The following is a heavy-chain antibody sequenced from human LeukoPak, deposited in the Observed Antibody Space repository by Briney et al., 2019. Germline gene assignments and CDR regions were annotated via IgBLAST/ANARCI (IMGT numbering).Heavy chain of an antibody. Sequence: GESLKISCKGSGYSFTSYWIGWVRQMPGNGLEWMGIIYPGDSDTRYSPSFQGQVTISADKSISTAYLQWSSLKASDTAMYYCARRVAVADTGFDYWGQGTLVTVSS. CDR3: ARRVAVADTGFDY. J-gene: IGHJ4*02. V-gene: IGHV5-51*01. CDR1: GYSFTSYW. D-gene: IGHD6-19*01. CDR2: IYPGDSDT.